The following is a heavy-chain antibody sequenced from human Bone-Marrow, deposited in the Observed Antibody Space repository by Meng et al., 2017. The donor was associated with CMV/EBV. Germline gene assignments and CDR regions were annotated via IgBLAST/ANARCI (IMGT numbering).Heavy chain of an antibody. Sequence: SETLSLTCTVSGGSISSSSYYWGWIRQPPGKGLEWIGSIYYSGSTYYNPSLKSRVTISIDTSKKQFSLRLRSVTAADTAVFYCARQLIYYYGADVWGQGTTVTVSS. V-gene: IGHV4-39*01. CDR1: GGSISSSSYY. J-gene: IGHJ6*02. CDR2: IYYSGST. CDR3: ARQLIYYYGADV.